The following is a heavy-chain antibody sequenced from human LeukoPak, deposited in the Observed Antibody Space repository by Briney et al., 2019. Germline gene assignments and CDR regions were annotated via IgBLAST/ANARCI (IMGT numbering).Heavy chain of an antibody. CDR1: GGSISSYS. V-gene: IGHV4-59*01. CDR2: IFYSGST. D-gene: IGHD4-23*01. J-gene: IGHJ4*02. Sequence: PSETLSLTCTVSGGSISSYSWSWIRQPPGKGLEWIANIFYSGSTNYNPSLKSRVTISVDTSKNQFSLKLSSVTAADTAVYYCARDADYGGYYYFDYWGQGTLVTVSS. CDR3: ARDADYGGYYYFDY.